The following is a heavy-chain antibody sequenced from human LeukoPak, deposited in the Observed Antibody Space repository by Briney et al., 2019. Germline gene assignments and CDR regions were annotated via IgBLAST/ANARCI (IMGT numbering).Heavy chain of an antibody. J-gene: IGHJ6*03. CDR2: IYYSGST. CDR1: GGSISSYY. D-gene: IGHD3-10*01. Sequence: SETLSLTCTVSGGSISSYYWGWIRQPPGKGLEWIGYIYYSGSTNYNPSLKSRVTISVDTSKNQFSLKLSSVTAADTAVYYCARGYGSGRAGAYYYYMDVWGKGTTVTVSS. V-gene: IGHV4-59*01. CDR3: ARGYGSGRAGAYYYYMDV.